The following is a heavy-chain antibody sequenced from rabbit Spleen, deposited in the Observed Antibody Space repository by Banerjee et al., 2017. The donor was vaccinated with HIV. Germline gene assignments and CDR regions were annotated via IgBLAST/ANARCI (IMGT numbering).Heavy chain of an antibody. CDR2: IYAGSSSNT. D-gene: IGHD6-1*01. CDR1: GFSFSSGYH. CDR3: AKYVARSFNL. J-gene: IGHJ4*01. V-gene: IGHV1S45*01. Sequence: QEQLEESGGDLVKPGASLTLTCTASGFSFSSGYHMCWVRQAPGKGLEWIACIYAGSSSNTYSANWAKGRFTISKASSTTVTLQMTSLTAADTATYFCAKYVARSFNLWGPGTLVTVS.